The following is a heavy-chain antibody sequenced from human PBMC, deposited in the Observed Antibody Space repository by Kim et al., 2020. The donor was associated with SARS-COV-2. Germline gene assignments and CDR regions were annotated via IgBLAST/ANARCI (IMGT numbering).Heavy chain of an antibody. J-gene: IGHJ5*02. V-gene: IGHV4-4*02. CDR1: GGSISSSNW. CDR3: ALGDYYDSREGWFDP. D-gene: IGHD3-22*01. Sequence: SETLSLTCAVSGGSISSSNWWSWVRQPPGKGLEWIGEIYHSGSTNYNPSLKSRVTISVDKSKNQFSLKLSSVTAADTAVYYCALGDYYDSREGWFDPWGQGTLVTVSS. CDR2: IYHSGST.